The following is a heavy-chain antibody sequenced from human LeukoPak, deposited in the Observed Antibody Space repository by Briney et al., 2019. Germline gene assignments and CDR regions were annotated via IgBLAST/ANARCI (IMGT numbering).Heavy chain of an antibody. CDR1: GFTFGNAW. CDR3: AKSVSGIFDY. V-gene: IGHV3-15*01. Sequence: GGSLRLSCAASGFTFGNAWMSWVRQAPGKGLEWVGRIKSKTDGGTTDYAAPVKGRFTISRDDSKNTLYLQMNSLKTEDTAVYYCAKSVSGIFDYWGQGTLVTVSS. D-gene: IGHD1-26*01. CDR2: IKSKTDGGTT. J-gene: IGHJ4*02.